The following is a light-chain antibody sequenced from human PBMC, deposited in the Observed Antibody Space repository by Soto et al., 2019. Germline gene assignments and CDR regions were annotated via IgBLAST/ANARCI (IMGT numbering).Light chain of an antibody. CDR2: GAS. J-gene: IGKJ4*01. CDR3: QQYIDWPRT. CDR1: QSVRGN. V-gene: IGKV3D-15*01. Sequence: EIVMAQSPATLSVSPGEGATLSCRASQSVRGNLAWYQQKPGQAPRLLIYGASTRASGIPTRFSGDGSGAEFTLTISSLQSEDSAVYCCQQYIDWPRTFGGGTRVEIK.